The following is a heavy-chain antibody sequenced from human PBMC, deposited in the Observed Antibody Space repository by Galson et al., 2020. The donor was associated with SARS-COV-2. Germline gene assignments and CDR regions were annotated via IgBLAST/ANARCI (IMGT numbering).Heavy chain of an antibody. J-gene: IGHJ6*02. V-gene: IGHV3-21*01. CDR1: YS. CDR3: ARDEGIRGYNYGRLYYGMDV. CDR2: ISTSSSYT. D-gene: IGHD5-18*01. Sequence: YSMNWVRLAPGKGLEWVSSISTSSSYTYYADSVQGRFSISRDNPRNSLYPQMNSLRAEDTAVYYCARDEGIRGYNYGRLYYGMDVWGQGTTVTVSS.